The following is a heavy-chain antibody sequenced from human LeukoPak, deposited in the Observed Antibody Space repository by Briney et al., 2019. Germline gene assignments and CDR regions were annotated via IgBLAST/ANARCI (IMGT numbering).Heavy chain of an antibody. D-gene: IGHD3-22*01. V-gene: IGHV1-2*02. CDR2: INPTSRRT. CDR1: GYTFTGYY. J-gene: IGHJ4*02. CDR3: ARERSITMIVVAIQGLDY. Sequence: ASVKVSCKASGYTFTGYYMHWVRQAPGQGLEGMGWINPTSRRTNYAQKFQGSVTMTRDTSISTAYMQLSRLRSDDTAVYYCARERSITMIVVAIQGLDYWGQGTLVTVSS.